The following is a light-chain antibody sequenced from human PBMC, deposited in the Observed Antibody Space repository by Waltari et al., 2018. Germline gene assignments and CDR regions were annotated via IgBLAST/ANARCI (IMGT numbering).Light chain of an antibody. CDR2: LGS. CDR1: QSLLHSNGYNY. Sequence: DIVMTQSPLSLPVTPGEPASISCRSSQSLLHSNGYNYLDWYLQKPVQSPQILIYLGSNRSSGVPDRFSGSGSGTDFTLKISRVEAEDVGVYYCMQALQTPRTFGQGNKLEI. V-gene: IGKV2-28*01. CDR3: MQALQTPRT. J-gene: IGKJ2*01.